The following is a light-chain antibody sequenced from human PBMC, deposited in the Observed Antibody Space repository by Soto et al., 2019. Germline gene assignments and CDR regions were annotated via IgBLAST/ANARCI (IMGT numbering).Light chain of an antibody. CDR1: XXXTGSNY. CDR3: AAWDDSLSGYV. J-gene: IGLJ1*01. CDR2: RSN. Sequence: QSVLTQPPSTXGXPXXXXXXXXXXXXXXTGSNYVYWYQHLPETAPKVLIYRSNQRPSGVPDRFSGSKSGTSASLAISGLRSEDEADYYCAAWDDSLSGYVFGTGTKLTVL. V-gene: IGLV1-47*01.